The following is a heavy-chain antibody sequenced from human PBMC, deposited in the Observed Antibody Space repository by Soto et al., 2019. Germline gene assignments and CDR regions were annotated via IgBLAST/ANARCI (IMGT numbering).Heavy chain of an antibody. J-gene: IGHJ4*02. D-gene: IGHD3-22*01. CDR2: ISSSSSYI. CDR3: ARAPPDYYDSSGYHTGNDY. V-gene: IGHV3-21*01. CDR1: GFTVRSYG. Sequence: PGGSLRLGSAASGFTVRSYGMNGVLQTRGKGLEWVSSISSSSSYIYYADSVKGRFTNSRENAKNSLYLQMTSLRAEDTAVYYCARAPPDYYDSSGYHTGNDYWGQGTLVTVSS.